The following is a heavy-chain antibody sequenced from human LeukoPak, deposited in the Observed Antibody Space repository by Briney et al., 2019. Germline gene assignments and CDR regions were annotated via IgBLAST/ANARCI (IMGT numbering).Heavy chain of an antibody. CDR2: INKNSAEV. CDR1: GFTFDDYA. D-gene: IGHD4-17*01. CDR3: AKDLSATIAYGDSYDAFDI. J-gene: IGHJ3*02. V-gene: IGHV3-9*01. Sequence: GGSLRLSCAASGFTFDDYAMHWVRQVPGKGLKWISGINKNSAEVGYADSVKGRFTISRDNAKNSLYLQMNSLRAEDTALYYCAKDLSATIAYGDSYDAFDIWGQGTMVTVSS.